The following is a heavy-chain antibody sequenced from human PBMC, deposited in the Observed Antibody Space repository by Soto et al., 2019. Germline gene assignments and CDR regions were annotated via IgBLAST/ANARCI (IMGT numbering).Heavy chain of an antibody. D-gene: IGHD3-22*01. CDR3: ARSLYDIRGFGWFDT. CDR2: IYYSGST. V-gene: IGHV4-30-4*01. CDR1: GDSISRGDYY. J-gene: IGHJ5*02. Sequence: QVQLQESGPGLVKPSQTLSLTCTVSGDSISRGDYYWSWIRQPPGKGLEWIGYIYYSGSTYYNASLKGRVIISVDTSKNQYSLGLSSVTAADAAMYYCARSLYDIRGFGWFDTWGQGTLVTVCS.